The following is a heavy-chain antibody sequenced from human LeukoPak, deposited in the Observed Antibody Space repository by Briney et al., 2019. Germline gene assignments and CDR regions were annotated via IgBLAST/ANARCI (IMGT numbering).Heavy chain of an antibody. CDR2: IYYSGST. J-gene: IGHJ4*02. CDR1: GDSIGSSTYY. V-gene: IGHV4-39*01. Sequence: SETLSLTCTVSGDSIGSSTYYGGWIRQPPGKGLEWIGSIYYSGSTYYSPSLKSRVTMSIGTSKNQFSLKLSSVTAADTAIYYCARTSATSDHWGQGALVTVSS. CDR3: ARTSATSDH.